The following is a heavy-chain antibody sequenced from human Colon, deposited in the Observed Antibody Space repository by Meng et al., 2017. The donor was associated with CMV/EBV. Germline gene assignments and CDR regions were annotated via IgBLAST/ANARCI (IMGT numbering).Heavy chain of an antibody. CDR2: IYVKSGGT. D-gene: IGHD6-19*01. V-gene: IGHV1-2*02. CDR3: TRVIVTGRADFRH. Sequence: KASGYTFTDYYLHWMRQAPGQGLEWMGWIYVKSGGTDYAQKFQGRITITGDTSISTVYMELNSLRPDDTAVYFCTRVIVTGRADFRHWGQGTLVTVSS. CDR1: GYTFTDYY. J-gene: IGHJ1*01.